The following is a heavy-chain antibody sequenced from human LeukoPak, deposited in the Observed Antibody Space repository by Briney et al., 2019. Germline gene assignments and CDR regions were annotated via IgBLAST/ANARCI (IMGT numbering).Heavy chain of an antibody. CDR2: INPNSGGT. J-gene: IGHJ4*02. CDR3: ARHYYGSGWFDY. V-gene: IGHV1-2*06. D-gene: IGHD6-19*01. CDR1: GYTFTGYY. Sequence: ASVKVSCKASGYTFTGYYMHWVRQAPGQGLEWMGRINPNSGGTNYAQKFQGRVTMTRDTSISTAYMELSRLRSDDTAVYYCARHYYGSGWFDYWGQGTLVTVSS.